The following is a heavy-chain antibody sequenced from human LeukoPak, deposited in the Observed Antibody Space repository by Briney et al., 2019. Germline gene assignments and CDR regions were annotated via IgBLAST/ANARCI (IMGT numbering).Heavy chain of an antibody. CDR1: GGSISGYF. Sequence: SETLSLTCTVSGGSISGYFWSWIRQPAGKGLEWIGRFYSSGSNNYNPSLKSRVTMSLDTSKNHLSLNLSSVTAADTAVYYCAREPTSGREPTSGRPLDYWGQGTLVTVSS. CDR3: AREPTSGREPTSGRPLDY. V-gene: IGHV4-4*07. CDR2: FYSSGSN. D-gene: IGHD5-12*01. J-gene: IGHJ4*02.